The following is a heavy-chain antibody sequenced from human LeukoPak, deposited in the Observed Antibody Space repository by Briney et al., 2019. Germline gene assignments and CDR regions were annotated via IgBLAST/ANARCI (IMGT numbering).Heavy chain of an antibody. V-gene: IGHV4-39*07. Sequence: PSVTLSLTCTVSGGSITSIGYYWGWIRQPPGKGLEWIGSIYYSGSTYYNPSLKSRVTISVDTSKNQFFLKLDSVTAADTAVYYCARGLGAIAFDYWGQGTLVTVSS. J-gene: IGHJ4*02. CDR2: IYYSGST. D-gene: IGHD1-26*01. CDR3: ARGLGAIAFDY. CDR1: GGSITSIGYY.